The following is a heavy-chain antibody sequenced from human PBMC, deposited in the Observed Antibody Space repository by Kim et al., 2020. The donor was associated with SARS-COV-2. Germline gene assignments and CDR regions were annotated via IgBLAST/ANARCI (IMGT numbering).Heavy chain of an antibody. CDR2: INHSGST. Sequence: SETLSLTCAVYGGSFSGYYWSWIRQPPGKGLEWIGEINHSGSTNYNPSLKSRVTISVDTSKNQFSLKLSSVTAADTAVYYCARGYYNSNYPPFDYLGQGTLVTVSS. CDR3: ARGYYNSNYPPFDY. V-gene: IGHV4-34*01. D-gene: IGHD4-4*01. J-gene: IGHJ4*02. CDR1: GGSFSGYY.